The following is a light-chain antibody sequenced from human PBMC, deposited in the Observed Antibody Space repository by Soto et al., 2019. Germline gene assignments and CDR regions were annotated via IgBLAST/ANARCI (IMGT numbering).Light chain of an antibody. CDR1: QSISSY. CDR3: QQRSDWPLT. V-gene: IGKV3-11*01. J-gene: IGKJ4*01. CDR2: DVS. Sequence: EIVLTQSPATLSLSPGERATLSCRASQSISSYLAWYQQKPGQAPRLLIYDVSNRATGIPARFSGSGSGTDFHLTINSLEPEDFASYYCQQRSDWPLTFGGGTRVEIK.